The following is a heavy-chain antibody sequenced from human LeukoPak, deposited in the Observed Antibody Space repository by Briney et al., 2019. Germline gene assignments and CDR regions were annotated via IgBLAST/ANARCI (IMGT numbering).Heavy chain of an antibody. CDR1: GGSISSYY. CDR3: ARIFVRLAKEGDY. Sequence: PSETLSLTCTVSGGSISSYYWSWIRQPPGKGLEWIGYIYYSGSTNYNPSLKSRVTISVDTSKNQFSLKLSSVTAADTAVYYCARIFVRLAKEGDYWGQGTLVTVSS. V-gene: IGHV4-59*01. J-gene: IGHJ4*02. CDR2: IYYSGST. D-gene: IGHD6-19*01.